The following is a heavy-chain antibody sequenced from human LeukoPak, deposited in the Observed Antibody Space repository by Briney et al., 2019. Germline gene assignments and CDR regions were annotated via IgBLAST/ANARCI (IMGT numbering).Heavy chain of an antibody. D-gene: IGHD3-9*01. CDR1: GFTFSSYA. J-gene: IGHJ3*02. V-gene: IGHV3-30*04. CDR3: ARITDYDILTGYYMGAFDI. Sequence: GRSLRLSCAASGFTFSSYAMHWVRQAPAKGLEWVAVISYDGSTKYYADSVKGRLTISRDNSKITLYLQMNSLRAEDTAVYYCARITDYDILTGYYMGAFDIWGQGTMVTVSS. CDR2: ISYDGSTK.